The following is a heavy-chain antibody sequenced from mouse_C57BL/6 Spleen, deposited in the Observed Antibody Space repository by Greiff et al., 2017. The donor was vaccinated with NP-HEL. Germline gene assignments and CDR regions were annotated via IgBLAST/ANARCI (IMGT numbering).Heavy chain of an antibody. V-gene: IGHV1-18*01. CDR2: INPNNGGT. J-gene: IGHJ3*01. CDR1: GYTFTDYN. CDR3: ARRVPGAWFAY. Sequence: VQLKESGPELVKPGASVKIPCKASGYTFTDYNMDWVKQSHGKSLEWIGDINPNNGGTIYNQKFKGKATLTVDKSSSTAYMELRSLTSEDTAVYYCARRVPGAWFAYWGQGTLVTVSA.